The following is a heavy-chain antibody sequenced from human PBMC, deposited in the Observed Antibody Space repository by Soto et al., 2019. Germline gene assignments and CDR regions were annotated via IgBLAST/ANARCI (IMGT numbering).Heavy chain of an antibody. D-gene: IGHD6-6*01. CDR1: GGSMTLYY. V-gene: IGHV4-59*01. CDR3: ARARPASDFYYYSMDV. J-gene: IGHJ6*03. Sequence: PSETLSLTCTVSGGSMTLYYWSWIRQPPGKGLEWIGYIYHSGSPNYNPSLKSRVTISVDTSKNQFSLRLNSVTAADTAVYYCARARPASDFYYYSMDVWGKGTTVTVSS. CDR2: IYHSGSP.